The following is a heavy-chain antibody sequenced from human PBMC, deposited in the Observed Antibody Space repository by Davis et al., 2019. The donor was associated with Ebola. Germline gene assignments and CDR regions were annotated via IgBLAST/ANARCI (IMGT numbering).Heavy chain of an antibody. D-gene: IGHD3-22*01. V-gene: IGHV3-7*03. J-gene: IGHJ4*02. Sequence: GESLKISCAATGFSFTTYWMSWVRQAPGKGLEWVANIKQDGSERNYVDSVRGRFTISRDNAKKSLYLQMNSLRAEDTAVYFCARDWYSHDSSGYSTFDFWGQGTPVTVSS. CDR3: ARDWYSHDSSGYSTFDF. CDR2: IKQDGSER. CDR1: GFSFTTYW.